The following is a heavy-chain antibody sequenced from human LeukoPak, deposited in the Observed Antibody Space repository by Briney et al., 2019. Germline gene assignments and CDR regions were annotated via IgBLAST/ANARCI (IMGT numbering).Heavy chain of an antibody. CDR1: GGTFSSYA. V-gene: IGHV1-69*01. D-gene: IGHD2-8*01. CDR2: IIPIFGTA. Sequence: ASVKVSCKASGGTFSSYAISWVRQAPGQGLEWMGGIIPIFGTANYAQKFQGRVTITADESTSTAYMELSSLRSEDTAAYYCASGLSGYCTNGVCYYFDYWGQGTLVTVSS. J-gene: IGHJ4*02. CDR3: ASGLSGYCTNGVCYYFDY.